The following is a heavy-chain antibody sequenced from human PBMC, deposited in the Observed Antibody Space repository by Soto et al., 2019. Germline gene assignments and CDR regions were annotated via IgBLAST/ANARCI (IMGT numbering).Heavy chain of an antibody. CDR2: ISGSADGT. D-gene: IGHD3-3*01. J-gene: IGHJ3*01. Sequence: EVKLLESGGGLAQPGGSLRLSCVGSGFTFDSYAISWVRQAPGERLQWIAAISGSADGTDYAHSVRGRFTISRDNAKKTVDLLVVGLGVEDMAVYFCAKDTVGGYSFWSCYYSDGLDVWGQGRLVTVS. CDR3: AKDTVGGYSFWSCYYSDGLDV. V-gene: IGHV3-23*01. CDR1: GFTFDSYA.